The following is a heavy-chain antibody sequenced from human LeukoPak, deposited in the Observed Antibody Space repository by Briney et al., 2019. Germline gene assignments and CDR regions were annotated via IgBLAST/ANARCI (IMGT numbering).Heavy chain of an antibody. J-gene: IGHJ6*02. CDR1: GGSISSPTYY. Sequence: SETLSPTCTVSGGSISSPTYYWSWIRQPPGKGLEWIGYINYSGTTNYNPSLKSRVTISVDTSKNQFSLKLTSVTAADTAVYYCARHGVHSSYYYGLDVWGQGTTVTVSS. V-gene: IGHV4-61*01. CDR3: ARHGVHSSYYYGLDV. D-gene: IGHD3-10*01. CDR2: INYSGTT.